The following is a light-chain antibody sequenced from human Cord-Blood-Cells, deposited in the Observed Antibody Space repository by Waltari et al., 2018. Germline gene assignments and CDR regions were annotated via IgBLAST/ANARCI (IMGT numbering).Light chain of an antibody. J-gene: IGLJ3*02. V-gene: IGLV3-1*01. Sequence: SYELTQPPSVSVSTGQTASITCSGAKLGDTYACWYQQKPGQSPVLVIYRDSKRPSGIPGRFSGSNSENPGTMTIRATQAMDEADDDCQAWDRCTWVFGGGPKLTVL. CDR2: RDS. CDR1: KLGDTY. CDR3: QAWDRCTWV.